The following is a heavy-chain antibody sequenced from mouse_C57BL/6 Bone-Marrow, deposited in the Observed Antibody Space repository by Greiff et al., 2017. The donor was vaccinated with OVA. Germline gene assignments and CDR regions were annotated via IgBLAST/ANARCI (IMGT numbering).Heavy chain of an antibody. J-gene: IGHJ4*01. D-gene: IGHD1-1*01. V-gene: IGHV14-4*01. CDR2: IDPENGDT. Sequence: EVQLQQSGAELVRPGASVKLSCTASGFNIKYDYMHWVKQRPEQGLEWIGWIDPENGDTEYASKFQGKATITADTSSNTAYLQLSSLTSEDTAVYYCTTITTVVATVSGYYYAMDYWGQGTSVTVSS. CDR1: GFNIKYDY. CDR3: TTITTVVATVSGYYYAMDY.